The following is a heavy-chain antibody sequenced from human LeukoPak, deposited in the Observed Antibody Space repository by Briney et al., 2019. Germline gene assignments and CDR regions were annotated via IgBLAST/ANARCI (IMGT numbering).Heavy chain of an antibody. CDR2: IYHSGST. D-gene: IGHD3-10*01. CDR3: AKCRRMVDAFDI. V-gene: IGHV4-38-2*02. Sequence: SETLSLACTVSGYSISSGYYWGWIRQPPGKGLEWIGSIYHSGSTYYNPSLKSRVTISVDTSKNQFSLKLSSVTAADTAVYYCAKCRRMVDAFDIWGQGTMVTVSS. J-gene: IGHJ3*02. CDR1: GYSISSGYY.